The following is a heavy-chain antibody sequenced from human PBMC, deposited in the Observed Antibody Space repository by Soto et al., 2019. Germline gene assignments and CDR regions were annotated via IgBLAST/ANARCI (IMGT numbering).Heavy chain of an antibody. Sequence: QVQLVQSGAEVKKPGASVKVSCKASGYTFTSYYMHWVRQAPGQGLEWMGIINPSGGSTSYAQKFKSRVTMTRDRATSTVYMELSSLRSEDTAVYYCARVDTAMEFDYCGQGTLVTVSS. CDR3: ARVDTAMEFDY. J-gene: IGHJ4*02. V-gene: IGHV1-46*01. D-gene: IGHD5-18*01. CDR2: INPSGGST. CDR1: GYTFTSYY.